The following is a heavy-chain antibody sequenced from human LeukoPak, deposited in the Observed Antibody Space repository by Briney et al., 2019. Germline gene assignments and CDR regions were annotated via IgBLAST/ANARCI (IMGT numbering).Heavy chain of an antibody. CDR1: GFTFSSYS. D-gene: IGHD4-17*01. CDR3: ARDFPTVTHNGMDV. CDR2: ISSSSSYI. J-gene: IGHJ6*02. V-gene: IGHV3-21*01. Sequence: TGGSLRLSCAASGFTFSSYSMNWVRQAPGKGLEWVSSISSSSSYIYYADSVKGRFTISRDNAKNSLYLQMNSLRAEDTAVYYCARDFPTVTHNGMDVWGQGTTVTVSS.